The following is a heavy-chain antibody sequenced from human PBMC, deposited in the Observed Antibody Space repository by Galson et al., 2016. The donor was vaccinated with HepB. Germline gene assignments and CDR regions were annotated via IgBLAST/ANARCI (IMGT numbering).Heavy chain of an antibody. D-gene: IGHD5-12*01. CDR1: GIDVKTNY. Sequence: SLRLSCAASGIDVKTNYMSWVRQAPGKGLEWVLVLQSTGISNYADSVTGRFTISRDISRNTLSLQMNNLRTDDTGVYYCAGVFPSGYRSPFHAYDVWGQGTLVTVS. J-gene: IGHJ3*01. V-gene: IGHV3-66*01. CDR3: AGVFPSGYRSPFHAYDV. CDR2: LQSTGIS.